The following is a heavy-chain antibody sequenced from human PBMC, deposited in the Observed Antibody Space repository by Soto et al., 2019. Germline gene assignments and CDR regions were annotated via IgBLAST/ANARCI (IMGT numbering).Heavy chain of an antibody. D-gene: IGHD6-6*01. Sequence: QMQLQESGPGLVKPSETLSLTCTVSVVSISSSSYYGGWISQPPGKWLEWGGSSYYSGSNYYNPSLKSRVTIPVDTSKTQCYLKRSSVTEADTAVYYCARHPIIAPHLYWFDPWGQGTLVTVSS. J-gene: IGHJ5*02. CDR1: VVSISSSSYY. CDR3: ARHPIIAPHLYWFDP. V-gene: IGHV4-39*01. CDR2: SYYSGSN.